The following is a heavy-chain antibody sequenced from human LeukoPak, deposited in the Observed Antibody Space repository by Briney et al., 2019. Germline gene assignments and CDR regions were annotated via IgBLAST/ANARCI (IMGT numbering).Heavy chain of an antibody. Sequence: ASVKVSCKASGGTFSSYAISWVRQAPGQGLEWMGGIIPIFGTANYAQKFQGRVTITADESTSTAYMELSSLRPEDTAVYYCASYYGSGSYYTNWFDPWGQGTLVTVSS. V-gene: IGHV1-69*13. D-gene: IGHD3-10*01. J-gene: IGHJ5*02. CDR3: ASYYGSGSYYTNWFDP. CDR2: IIPIFGTA. CDR1: GGTFSSYA.